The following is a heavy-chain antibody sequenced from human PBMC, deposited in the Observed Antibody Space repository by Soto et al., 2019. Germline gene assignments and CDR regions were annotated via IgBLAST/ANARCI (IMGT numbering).Heavy chain of an antibody. CDR2: IYSDHTT. CDR1: GFPVSASY. Sequence: EVLLVESGGALIQPGGSLTLSCAVSGFPVSASYMSWVRQAPGKGLEWVSLIYSDHTTYYADSVKDRFTISRDTSKNTLHLHMDSVRAEDTAVYYCARERVDTRSNYYGMDVWGQGTTVNVSS. D-gene: IGHD2-2*01. CDR3: ARERVDTRSNYYGMDV. J-gene: IGHJ6*02. V-gene: IGHV3-53*01.